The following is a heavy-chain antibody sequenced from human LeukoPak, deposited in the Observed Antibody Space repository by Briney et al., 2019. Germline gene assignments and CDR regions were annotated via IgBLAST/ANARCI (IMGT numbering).Heavy chain of an antibody. Sequence: GGSLRLSCAASGFTFSSYWMSWVRQAPGKGLEWVANIKQDGSEKYYVDSVKGRFTISRDNAKNSLYLQMNSLRAEDTAVYYCARAQNGLWFGELWSYYYYYYMDVWGKGTTVTVSS. D-gene: IGHD3-10*01. CDR3: ARAQNGLWFGELWSYYYYYYMDV. CDR2: IKQDGSEK. CDR1: GFTFSSYW. V-gene: IGHV3-7*01. J-gene: IGHJ6*03.